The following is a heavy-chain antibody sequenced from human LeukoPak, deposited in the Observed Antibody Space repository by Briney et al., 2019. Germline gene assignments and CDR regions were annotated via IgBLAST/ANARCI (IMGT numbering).Heavy chain of an antibody. CDR3: GRGDRFFDY. D-gene: IGHD3-22*01. CDR1: GGSISSYY. CDR2: ISHSGST. J-gene: IGHJ4*02. Sequence: SETLSLTCPVSGGSISSYYWSWIRQPPGKGLEWIGYISHSGSTNYNPSLKSRVTISLDTSKNQFSLKLSSVTAADTAVYYCGRGDRFFDYWGQGTLVTVSS. V-gene: IGHV4-59*01.